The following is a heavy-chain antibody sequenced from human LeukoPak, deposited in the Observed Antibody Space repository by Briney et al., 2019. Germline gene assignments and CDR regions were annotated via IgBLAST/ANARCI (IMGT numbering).Heavy chain of an antibody. V-gene: IGHV3-20*04. CDR2: INWNGGST. CDR3: ARASSSWYGFYYYYMDV. D-gene: IGHD6-13*01. CDR1: GFTFDDYG. J-gene: IGHJ6*03. Sequence: RPGGSLRLSCAASGFTFDDYGMSWVRQAPGKGLEWVSGINWNGGSTGYADSVKGRFTISRDNAKNSLYLQMNSLRAEDTAVYYCARASSSWYGFYYYYMDVWGKGTTVTVSS.